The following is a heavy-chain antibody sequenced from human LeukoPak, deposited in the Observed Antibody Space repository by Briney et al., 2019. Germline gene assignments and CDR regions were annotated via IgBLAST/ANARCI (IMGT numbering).Heavy chain of an antibody. D-gene: IGHD3-16*01. Sequence: ASVKVSCKASGYTFTSYAMHWVRQAPGQRLEWMGWINAGNGNTKYSQKFQGRVTITRDTSASTAYMELSSLRSEDTAVYYCARAATYYDYVWGSPINWFDPWGQGTLVTVSS. CDR2: INAGNGNT. CDR1: GYTFTSYA. V-gene: IGHV1-3*01. J-gene: IGHJ5*02. CDR3: ARAATYYDYVWGSPINWFDP.